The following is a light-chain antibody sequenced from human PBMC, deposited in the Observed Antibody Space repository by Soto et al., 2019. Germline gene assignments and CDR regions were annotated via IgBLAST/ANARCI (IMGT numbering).Light chain of an antibody. CDR2: YVT. CDR3: NSYSDEHPRFYV. CDR1: RSDVGRYDY. Sequence: QSALTQPASLSGSPGQSITISCTGTRSDVGRYDYVSWYQQHPGRAPKLIIYYVTRRPSGISNRFSGSKSGNTASLVISGLQAEDEADYYCNSYSDEHPRFYVFGSGTKLTVI. J-gene: IGLJ1*01. V-gene: IGLV2-14*01.